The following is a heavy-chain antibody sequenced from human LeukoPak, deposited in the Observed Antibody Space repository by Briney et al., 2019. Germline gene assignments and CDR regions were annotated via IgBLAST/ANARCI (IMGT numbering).Heavy chain of an antibody. CDR2: IYTSGST. J-gene: IGHJ1*01. Sequence: SQTLSLTCTVSGGSISSGSYYWSWIRQPAGKGLEWIGRIYTSGSTNYNPSLKSRVTISVATSKNQFSLKLSSVTAADTAVYYCARSHRRPDEYFQHWGQGTLVTVSS. V-gene: IGHV4-61*02. CDR3: ARSHRRPDEYFQH. CDR1: GGSISSGSYY.